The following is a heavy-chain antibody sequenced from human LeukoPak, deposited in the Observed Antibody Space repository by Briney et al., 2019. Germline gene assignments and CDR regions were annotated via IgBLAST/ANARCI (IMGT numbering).Heavy chain of an antibody. Sequence: SETLSLTCTVSGGSISSGGYSWSWIRQHPGKGLEWIGYIYYSGSTYYNPSLKSRVTISVDTSKNQFSLKLSSVTAADTAVYYCARAQTTSDAFDIWGQGTMVTVSS. D-gene: IGHD4-17*01. CDR1: GGSISSGGYS. CDR3: ARAQTTSDAFDI. J-gene: IGHJ3*02. CDR2: IYYSGST. V-gene: IGHV4-31*03.